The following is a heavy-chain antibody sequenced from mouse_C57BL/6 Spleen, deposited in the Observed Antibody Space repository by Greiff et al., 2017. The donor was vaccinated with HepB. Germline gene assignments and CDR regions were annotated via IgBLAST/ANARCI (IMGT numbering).Heavy chain of an antibody. CDR1: GFTFSDYG. Sequence: VQLKESGGGLVKPGGSLKLSCAASGFTFSDYGMHWVRQAPEKGLEWVAYISSGSSTIYYADTVKGRFTISRDNAKNTLFLQMTSLRSEDTAMYYCARHGYSSWFAYCGQGTLVTVSA. D-gene: IGHD2-3*01. J-gene: IGHJ3*01. CDR3: ARHGYSSWFAY. CDR2: ISSGSSTI. V-gene: IGHV5-17*01.